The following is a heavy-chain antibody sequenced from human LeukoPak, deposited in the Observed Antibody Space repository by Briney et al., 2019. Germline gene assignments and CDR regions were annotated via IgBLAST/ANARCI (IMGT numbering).Heavy chain of an antibody. Sequence: GGSLRHSCAASGFTFSSYSMNGVRQAPGKGLEWVSSISSSSSYIYYADSVKGRFTISRDNAKNSLYLQMNSLRAEDTAVYYCARVIFEYSSSSEAFDIWGQGTMVTVSS. CDR1: GFTFSSYS. CDR2: ISSSSSYI. J-gene: IGHJ3*02. D-gene: IGHD6-6*01. V-gene: IGHV3-21*01. CDR3: ARVIFEYSSSSEAFDI.